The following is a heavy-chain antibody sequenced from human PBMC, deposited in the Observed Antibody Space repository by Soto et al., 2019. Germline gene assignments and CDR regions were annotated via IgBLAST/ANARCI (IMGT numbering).Heavy chain of an antibody. Sequence: YGPTLVNPTETLTLTCTVSGFSLSNARMGVSWIRQPPGKALEWLAHIFSNDEKSYSTSLKSRLTISKDTSKSQVVLTMTHMDPVDTAKYYCERISRGYEYEFDYWGQAKLVTVS. D-gene: IGHD5-12*01. CDR1: GFSLSNARMG. CDR2: IFSNDEK. J-gene: IGHJ4*02. CDR3: ERISRGYEYEFDY. V-gene: IGHV2-26*01.